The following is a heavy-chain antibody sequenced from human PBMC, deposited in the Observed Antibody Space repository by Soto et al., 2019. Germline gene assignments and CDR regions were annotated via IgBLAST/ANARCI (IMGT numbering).Heavy chain of an antibody. Sequence: QVQLQESGPGLVKPSETLSLTCTVSGGSVSSGSYYWSWIRQPPGKGLEWIGYIYYSGSTNYNPPLQRRVTISADTSKNQCSLKLSSVTAADTAVYYCARDYASRIGGSGNGFDYWGQGTLVTVSS. CDR3: ARDYASRIGGSGNGFDY. D-gene: IGHD1-26*01. V-gene: IGHV4-61*01. CDR2: IYYSGST. CDR1: GGSVSSGSYY. J-gene: IGHJ4*02.